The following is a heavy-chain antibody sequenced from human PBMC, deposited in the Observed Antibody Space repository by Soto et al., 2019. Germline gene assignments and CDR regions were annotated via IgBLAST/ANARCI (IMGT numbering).Heavy chain of an antibody. CDR3: ARDVFCGGAPACPDMDV. J-gene: IGHJ6*02. D-gene: IGHD2-21*01. Sequence: ASVKVSCKASGYTFRGYSITWVRQAPGQGLEWMGRISGYNGNTNYARTLRGRLTLTTDTSTSTAYMELRSLTSDDTAVYYCARDVFCGGAPACPDMDVWGQGTTVTVSS. V-gene: IGHV1-18*04. CDR1: GYTFRGYS. CDR2: ISGYNGNT.